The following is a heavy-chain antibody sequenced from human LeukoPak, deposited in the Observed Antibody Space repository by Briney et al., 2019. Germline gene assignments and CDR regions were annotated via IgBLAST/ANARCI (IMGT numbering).Heavy chain of an antibody. D-gene: IGHD6-6*01. CDR1: GGSFSGYY. CDR2: INHSGST. J-gene: IGHJ6*03. CDR3: ARGQLVYYYYYMDV. Sequence: PSETLSLTCAVYGGSFSGYYWSWIRQPPGTGLEWIGEINHSGSTNYSPSLKSRVTISVDTSKNQFSLKLSSVTAADTAVYYCARGQLVYYYYYMDVWGKGTTVTVSS. V-gene: IGHV4-34*01.